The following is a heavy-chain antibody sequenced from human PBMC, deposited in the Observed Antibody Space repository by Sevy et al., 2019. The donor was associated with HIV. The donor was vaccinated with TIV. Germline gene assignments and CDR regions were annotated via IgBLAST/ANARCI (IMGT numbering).Heavy chain of an antibody. V-gene: IGHV3-30*04. D-gene: IGHD1-1*01. CDR3: ALERLSSNVAEYFQN. CDR2: ISYDGGNK. Sequence: GGSLRLSCAASGFTFSSFSMHWVRQAPGKGLEWVATISYDGGNKYYADSMKGRFSISRDNSRNSLYLQMDSLRAEDTAIYYCALERLSSNVAEYFQNWGQGTLVTVSS. CDR1: GFTFSSFS. J-gene: IGHJ1*01.